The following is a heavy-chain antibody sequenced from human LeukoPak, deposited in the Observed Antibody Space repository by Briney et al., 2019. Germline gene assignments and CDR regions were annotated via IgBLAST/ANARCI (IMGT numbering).Heavy chain of an antibody. CDR1: GFTFRSYY. CDR3: ARAGFTIYLTGADYGMDV. V-gene: IGHV3-48*03. CDR2: ISSSGSTI. Sequence: GGSLRLSCAASGFTFRSYYMNWVRQAPGKGLEWVSYISSSGSTIYYADSVKGRFTISRDNAKNSLYLQMNSLRAEDTVVYYCARAGFTIYLTGADYGMDVWGQGTTVTVSS. J-gene: IGHJ6*02. D-gene: IGHD3-9*01.